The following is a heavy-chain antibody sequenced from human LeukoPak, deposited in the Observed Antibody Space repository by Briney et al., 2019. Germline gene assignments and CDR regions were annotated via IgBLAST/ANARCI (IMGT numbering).Heavy chain of an antibody. CDR2: IKQDGSEK. Sequence: GGSLRLSFAASGFTFSSYWMSWVRQAPGKGLEWVANIKQDGSEKYYVDSVKGRFTISRDNAKNSLYLQMNSLRAEDTAVYYCARAFWSGYSDAFDIWGQGTMVTVS. V-gene: IGHV3-7*01. CDR1: GFTFSSYW. CDR3: ARAFWSGYSDAFDI. D-gene: IGHD3-3*01. J-gene: IGHJ3*02.